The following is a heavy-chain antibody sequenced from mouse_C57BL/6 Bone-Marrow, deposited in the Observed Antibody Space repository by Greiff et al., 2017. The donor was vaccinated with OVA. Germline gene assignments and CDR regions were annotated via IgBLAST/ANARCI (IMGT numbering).Heavy chain of an antibody. J-gene: IGHJ2*01. D-gene: IGHD2-5*01. Sequence: EVKLVESGGGLVQPKGSLKLSCAASGFSFNTYAMNWVRQAPGKGLEWVARIRSKSNNYATYYADSVKDRFTISRDDSESMLYLQMNNLKTEDTAMYYCVRRRDSNAFFDYWGQGTTLTVSS. CDR1: GFSFNTYA. V-gene: IGHV10-1*01. CDR3: VRRRDSNAFFDY. CDR2: IRSKSNNYAT.